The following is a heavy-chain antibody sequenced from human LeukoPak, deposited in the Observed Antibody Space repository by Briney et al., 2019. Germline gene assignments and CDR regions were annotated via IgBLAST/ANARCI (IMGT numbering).Heavy chain of an antibody. D-gene: IGHD3-22*01. V-gene: IGHV3-11*04. CDR1: GFTFSDYY. Sequence: PGGSLRLSCAASGFTFSDYYMSWIRQAPGKGLEWVSYISSSGSTIYYADSVKGRFTISRDNAKNSLYLQMNSQRAEDTAVYYCARDGSYYDSSGYYEAFDYWGQGTLVTVSS. J-gene: IGHJ4*02. CDR3: ARDGSYYDSSGYYEAFDY. CDR2: ISSSGSTI.